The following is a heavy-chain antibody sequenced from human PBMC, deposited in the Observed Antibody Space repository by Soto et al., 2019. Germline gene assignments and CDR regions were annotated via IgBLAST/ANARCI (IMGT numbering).Heavy chain of an antibody. D-gene: IGHD6-19*01. V-gene: IGHV4-34*01. CDR2: INHSGST. Sequence: SETLSLTCAVYCGSFSGYYWSWIRQPPGKGLEWIGEINHSGSTNYNPSLKSRVTVSVDTSKNQFSLKLSSVTAADTAVYYCARGSGWYPYYYYYGMDVWGQGTTVTVSS. J-gene: IGHJ6*02. CDR1: CGSFSGYY. CDR3: ARGSGWYPYYYYYGMDV.